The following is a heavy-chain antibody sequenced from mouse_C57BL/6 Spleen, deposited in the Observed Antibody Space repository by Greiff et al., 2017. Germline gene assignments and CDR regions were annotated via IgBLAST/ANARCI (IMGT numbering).Heavy chain of an antibody. CDR2: IYPGSGST. J-gene: IGHJ2*01. V-gene: IGHV1-55*01. CDR1: GYTFTSYW. CDR3: AREGNFDY. Sequence: VQLQQSGAELVKPGASVKMSCKASGYTFTSYWITWVKQSPGQGLEWIGDIYPGSGSTNYTEKFKSKATLTVDTSSSTAYMQLSSLTSEDSAVYYCAREGNFDYWGQGTTVTVSS.